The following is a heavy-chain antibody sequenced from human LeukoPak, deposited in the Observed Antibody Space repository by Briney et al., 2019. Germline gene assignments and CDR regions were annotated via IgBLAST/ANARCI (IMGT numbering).Heavy chain of an antibody. CDR2: IYTSGST. CDR3: ARNSCPSGSCYDNRGYFDY. CDR1: GGSISSGTYY. J-gene: IGHJ4*02. V-gene: IGHV4-61*02. Sequence: SETLSLTCTVSGGSISSGTYYWSWIRQPAGKGLEWIGRIYTSGSTNYNPSLKSRITISVDTSKNQFSLKLSSVTAADAAVYYCARNSCPSGSCYDNRGYFDYWGQGTLVTVSS. D-gene: IGHD2-15*01.